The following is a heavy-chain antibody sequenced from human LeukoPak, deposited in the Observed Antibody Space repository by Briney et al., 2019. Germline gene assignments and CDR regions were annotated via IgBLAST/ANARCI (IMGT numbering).Heavy chain of an antibody. Sequence: GGSLRLSCAASGFTFSSYSMNWVRQAPGKGLEWVSSISSSSSYIYYADSVKGRFTISRDNAKNSLFLQMNSLRAEDTAVYYCARVKYYDSSGYSKWGRGTLVTVSS. CDR1: GFTFSSYS. CDR3: ARVKYYDSSGYSK. D-gene: IGHD3-22*01. V-gene: IGHV3-21*01. CDR2: ISSSSSYI. J-gene: IGHJ4*02.